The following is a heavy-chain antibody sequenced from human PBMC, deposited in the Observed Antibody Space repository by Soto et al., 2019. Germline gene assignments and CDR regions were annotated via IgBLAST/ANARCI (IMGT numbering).Heavy chain of an antibody. Sequence: GASVKVSCKASGYTFTSYGISWVRQAPGQGLEWMGWISAYNGNTNSAQKLQGRVTMTTDTSTSTDYLELRSLRSDDTAVYYCARDSSWYLLSYGMDVWGQGTMVTVSS. D-gene: IGHD6-13*01. CDR2: ISAYNGNT. V-gene: IGHV1-18*04. J-gene: IGHJ6*02. CDR1: GYTFTSYG. CDR3: ARDSSWYLLSYGMDV.